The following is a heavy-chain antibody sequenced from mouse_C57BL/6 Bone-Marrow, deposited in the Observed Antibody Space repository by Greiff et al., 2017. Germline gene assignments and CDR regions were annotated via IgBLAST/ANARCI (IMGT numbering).Heavy chain of an antibody. Sequence: EVQLQQSGAELVRPGASVKLSCTASGFNIKDYYMHWVKQRPEQGLEWIGRIDPEDGDTEYAPKFQGKATMTADTSSNTAYLQLSSLTSEDTAVYYCARRAAQAHFDYWGQGTTLTVSS. J-gene: IGHJ2*01. V-gene: IGHV14-1*01. CDR1: GFNIKDYY. CDR3: ARRAAQAHFDY. D-gene: IGHD3-2*02. CDR2: IDPEDGDT.